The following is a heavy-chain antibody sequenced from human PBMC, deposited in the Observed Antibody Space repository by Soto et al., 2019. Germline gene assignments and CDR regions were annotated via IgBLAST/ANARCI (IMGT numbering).Heavy chain of an antibody. J-gene: IGHJ5*02. CDR2: IFYSGST. D-gene: IGHD1-26*01. CDR3: ARSDAESGSNKMGP. V-gene: IGHV4-61*01. Sequence: QVQLQESGPGLVKPSETLSVTCTVSGGSVSSRSHFWSWIRQPPGGGLQWIGYIFYSGSTNYNPSLKSRATLSVDTSRNQFSLRLTSVTAADTAFYYCARSDAESGSNKMGPWGPGTLVTFAS. CDR1: GGSVSSRSHF.